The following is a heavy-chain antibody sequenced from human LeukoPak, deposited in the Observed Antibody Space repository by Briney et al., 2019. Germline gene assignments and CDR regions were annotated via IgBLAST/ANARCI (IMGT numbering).Heavy chain of an antibody. CDR1: GFSFTSYW. CDR3: ARRLYCSGGSCYHDFDY. J-gene: IGHJ4*02. D-gene: IGHD2-15*01. Sequence: GESLRISCKGSGFSFTSYWISWVRQMPGKVLEWMGRIDPSDSYTNYSPSFQGHVTISADKSISTAYLQWSSLKASDTAMYYCARRLYCSGGSCYHDFDYWGQGTLVTVSS. V-gene: IGHV5-10-1*01. CDR2: IDPSDSYT.